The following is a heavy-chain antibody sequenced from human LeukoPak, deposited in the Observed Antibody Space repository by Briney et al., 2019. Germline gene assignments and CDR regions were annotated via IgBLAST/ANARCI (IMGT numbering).Heavy chain of an antibody. D-gene: IGHD3-3*01. Sequence: GGSLRLSCVASGFTFSNYAMNWVRQAPGKGLEWVSGVSGGGSSTYYADSVKGRFTISRDNSKNTLYLQMNSLRAEDTAVYYCARVMSGYYVVLDMWGQGTMVTVSS. CDR1: GFTFSNYA. CDR3: ARVMSGYYVVLDM. V-gene: IGHV3-23*01. CDR2: VSGGGSST. J-gene: IGHJ3*02.